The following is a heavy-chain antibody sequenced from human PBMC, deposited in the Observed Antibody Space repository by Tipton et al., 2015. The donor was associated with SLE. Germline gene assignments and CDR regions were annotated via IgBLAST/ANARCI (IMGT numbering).Heavy chain of an antibody. J-gene: IGHJ6*02. CDR1: GGSISSHY. CDR3: ARKDTTMAWGDYYYGMDV. D-gene: IGHD5-18*01. V-gene: IGHV4-59*11. Sequence: TLSLTCTVSGGSISSHYWSWIRQPPGKGLEWIGYIYYSGSTHYNPSLKSRVTISVDTSKNQFSLKLSSVTAADTAVYYCARKDTTMAWGDYYYGMDVWGQGTTVTVSS. CDR2: IYYSGST.